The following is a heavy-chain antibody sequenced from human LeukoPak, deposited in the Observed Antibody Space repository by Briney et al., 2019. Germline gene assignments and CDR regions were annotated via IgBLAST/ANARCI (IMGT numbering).Heavy chain of an antibody. Sequence: ASVKVSCKASGYTFTGYYMHWVRQAPGQGLEWMGRINPNSGGTNYAQKFQGRVTMTRDTSISTAYMELSRLRSGDTAVYYCARVVRELELRGGPNWFDPWGQGTLVTVSS. CDR2: INPNSGGT. CDR1: GYTFTGYY. J-gene: IGHJ5*02. V-gene: IGHV1-2*06. CDR3: ARVVRELELRGGPNWFDP. D-gene: IGHD1-7*01.